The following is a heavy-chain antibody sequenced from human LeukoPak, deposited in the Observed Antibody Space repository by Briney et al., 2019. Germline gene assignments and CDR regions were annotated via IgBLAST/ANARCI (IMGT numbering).Heavy chain of an antibody. J-gene: IGHJ6*03. Sequence: SETLSLTCTVSGGSINNYYWSWIRQPAGKGLEWIGRFSTSGTTNYNPSLKSRVTMSVDTSKNQFSLKVNSVTAADTAVYYCARETYYYGSGTAYMDVWGKGTKVTVSS. CDR1: GGSINNYY. CDR3: ARETYYYGSGTAYMDV. CDR2: FSTSGTT. V-gene: IGHV4-4*07. D-gene: IGHD3-10*01.